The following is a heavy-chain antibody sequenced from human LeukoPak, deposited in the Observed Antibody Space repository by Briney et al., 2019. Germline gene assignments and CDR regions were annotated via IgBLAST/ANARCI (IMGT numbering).Heavy chain of an antibody. J-gene: IGHJ4*02. CDR2: IFYSGRT. CDR1: GGSISSSTYY. CDR3: ARDILATSIATPYY. D-gene: IGHD6-6*01. V-gene: IGHV4-39*07. Sequence: SETLSLTCTVSGGSISSSTYYWGWIRQPPGKGLEWIGSIFYSGRTYYNPSLKSRVTMSVDTSKNQFSLRLSSVNAADTAVYYCARDILATSIATPYYWGQGTLVTVSS.